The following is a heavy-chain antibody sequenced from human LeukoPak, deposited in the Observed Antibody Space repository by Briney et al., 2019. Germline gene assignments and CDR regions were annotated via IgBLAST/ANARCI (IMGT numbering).Heavy chain of an antibody. V-gene: IGHV3-7*03. CDR2: IKQDETEK. CDR3: AKAGAYSNGYHEYPNYVDY. CDR1: GFTFSNFW. Sequence: GSLRLSCTASGFTFSNFWMGWVRQAPGKGLEWVANIKQDETEKFYLGSVKGRFTISRDNAKNSLYLQMNSLRAGDTAIYYCAKAGAYSNGYHEYPNYVDYWGQGTLVTVSS. D-gene: IGHD3-22*01. J-gene: IGHJ4*02.